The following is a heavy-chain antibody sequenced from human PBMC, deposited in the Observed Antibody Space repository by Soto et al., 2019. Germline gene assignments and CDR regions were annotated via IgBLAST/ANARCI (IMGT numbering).Heavy chain of an antibody. CDR2: ISYDGSNN. CDR1: GFTFSSYA. J-gene: IGHJ4*02. V-gene: IGHV3-30-3*01. D-gene: IGHD3-22*01. CDR3: ARGYDSSGYYRNDC. Sequence: QVLLVESGGGVVQPGRSLRLSCAASGFTFSSYAMHWVRQAPGKGLEWVAVISYDGSNNYYADSVKGRFTISRDNSKNTLYLQMNSLRAEDTAVYYCARGYDSSGYYRNDCWGQGTLVTVSS.